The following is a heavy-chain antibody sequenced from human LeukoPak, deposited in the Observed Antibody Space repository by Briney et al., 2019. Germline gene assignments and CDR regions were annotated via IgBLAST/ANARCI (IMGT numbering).Heavy chain of an antibody. CDR2: IYTSGST. V-gene: IGHV4-61*02. Sequence: SETLSLTCTVSGGSISSGSYYWSWIRQPAGKGLEWIGRIYTSGSTNYNPSPKSRVTISVDTSKNQFSLKLSSVTAADTAVYYCARSVIAARTLVAWGQGTLVTVSS. D-gene: IGHD6-6*01. CDR3: ARSVIAARTLVA. J-gene: IGHJ5*02. CDR1: GGSISSGSYY.